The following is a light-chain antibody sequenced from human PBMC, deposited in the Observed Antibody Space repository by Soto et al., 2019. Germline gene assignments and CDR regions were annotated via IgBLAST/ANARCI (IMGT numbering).Light chain of an antibody. Sequence: QSALTQPASVSGSPGQSITISCTGTSSDVGGYNYVSWYQQYPGKAPKLMIYEVSNRPSGVSNRFSGSKSGNTASLTISGLQAEDEADSDGSSYTSSSNHYVLGPGTNVNAL. CDR1: SSDVGGYNY. CDR3: SSYTSSSNHYV. V-gene: IGLV2-14*01. J-gene: IGLJ1*01. CDR2: EVS.